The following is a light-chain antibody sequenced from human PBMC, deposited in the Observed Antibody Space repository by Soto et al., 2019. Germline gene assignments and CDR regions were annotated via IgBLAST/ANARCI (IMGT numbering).Light chain of an antibody. Sequence: DIQLTQSPSLLSASVGDRVTITCRASQAISTYLAWYQQTSGKAPKLLISAASTLQRGVPSRFRGSGSGTQFTLTINSLQPEDFATYYCQQLNAYPLTFGGGTKVDI. J-gene: IGKJ4*01. V-gene: IGKV1-9*01. CDR1: QAISTY. CDR3: QQLNAYPLT. CDR2: AAS.